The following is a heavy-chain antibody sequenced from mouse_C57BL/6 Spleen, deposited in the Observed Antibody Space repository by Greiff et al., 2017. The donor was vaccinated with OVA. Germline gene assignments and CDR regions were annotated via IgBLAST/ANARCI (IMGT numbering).Heavy chain of an antibody. V-gene: IGHV1-61*01. CDR2: IYPSDSET. D-gene: IGHD2-2*01. CDR3: ARVDGYDYAMDD. CDR1: GYTFTSYR. J-gene: IGHJ4*01. Sequence: QVQLQQPGAELVRPGSSVKLSCKASGYTFTSYRMDWVKQRPGQGLEWIGNIYPSDSETHYNQKFKDKATLTVDQSSSTAYMQLSSLTSEDAAVYYCARVDGYDYAMDDWGQGTSVTVSS.